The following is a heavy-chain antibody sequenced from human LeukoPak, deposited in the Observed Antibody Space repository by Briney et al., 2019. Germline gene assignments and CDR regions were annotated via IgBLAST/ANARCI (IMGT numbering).Heavy chain of an antibody. V-gene: IGHV1-18*01. CDR1: GYTFTSYG. CDR2: ISAYNGNT. Sequence: ASVKVSCKASGYTFTSYGISWVRQAPGQGLEWMGWISAYNGNTNYAQKLQGRVTMTTDTSTSTAYMELRSLRSDDTAVYYCARSHPDSGSYYRAFDIWGQGTMVTVSS. J-gene: IGHJ3*02. CDR3: ARSHPDSGSYYRAFDI. D-gene: IGHD1-26*01.